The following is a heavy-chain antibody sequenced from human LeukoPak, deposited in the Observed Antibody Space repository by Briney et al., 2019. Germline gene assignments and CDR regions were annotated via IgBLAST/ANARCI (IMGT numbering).Heavy chain of an antibody. Sequence: PSETLSLTCTVSGGSISSGGYYWSWIRQHPGKGLEWIGYIYYSGSTHYNPSLKSRVTISVDTSKNQFSLELSSVTAADTAVYYCARRAYDSSGYYYADPRSDAFDIWGQGTMVTVSS. J-gene: IGHJ3*02. CDR3: ARRAYDSSGYYYADPRSDAFDI. CDR1: GGSISSGGYY. CDR2: IYYSGST. D-gene: IGHD3-22*01. V-gene: IGHV4-31*03.